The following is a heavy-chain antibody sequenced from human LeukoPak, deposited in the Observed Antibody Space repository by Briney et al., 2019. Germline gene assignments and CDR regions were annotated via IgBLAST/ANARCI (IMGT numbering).Heavy chain of an antibody. CDR2: IKQDGSTK. Sequence: PGGSLRLSCAASGFTFSNYWMNWVRQAPGKGLEWVANIKQDGSTKNYVDSVKGRFTISRDNAKRSLYLQMNSLRAEDTAVYYCAVGTSGPGGNWLDPWGQGTLVTVSS. D-gene: IGHD5-12*01. CDR1: GFTFSNYW. V-gene: IGHV3-7*01. J-gene: IGHJ5*02. CDR3: AVGTSGPGGNWLDP.